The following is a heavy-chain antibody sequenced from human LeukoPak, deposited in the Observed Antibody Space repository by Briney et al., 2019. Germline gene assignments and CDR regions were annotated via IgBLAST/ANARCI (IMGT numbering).Heavy chain of an antibody. J-gene: IGHJ4*02. V-gene: IGHV3-20*04. D-gene: IGHD2-2*01. CDR1: GYSISSGYY. CDR2: INWNGGST. CDR3: ARIPSRSSTRDY. Sequence: ETLSLTCTVSGYSISSGYYWGWIRQPPGKGLEWVSGINWNGGSTGYADSVKGRFTISRDNAKNSLYLQMNSLRAEDTALYYCARIPSRSSTRDYWGQGTLVTVSS.